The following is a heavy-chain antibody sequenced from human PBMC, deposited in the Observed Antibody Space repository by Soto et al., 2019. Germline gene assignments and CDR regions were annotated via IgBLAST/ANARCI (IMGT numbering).Heavy chain of an antibody. V-gene: IGHV4-39*01. Sequence: SETLSLTCTVSGGSISSSSYYWGWIRQPQGKGWEGIGCIYYSGSNYYNPSLKSRVTISVDTSKNQFSLKLSSATAADTDVYYCARLIQRFSYGYSCFDSWGQGILVTVSS. CDR3: ARLIQRFSYGYSCFDS. CDR1: GGSISSSSYY. J-gene: IGHJ5*01. CDR2: IYYSGSN. D-gene: IGHD5-18*01.